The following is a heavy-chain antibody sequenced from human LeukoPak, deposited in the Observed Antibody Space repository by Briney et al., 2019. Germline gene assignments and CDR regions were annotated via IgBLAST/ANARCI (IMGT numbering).Heavy chain of an antibody. V-gene: IGHV1-2*02. Sequence: APVKVSCKASGYTFTGYYMHWVRQAPGQGLEWMGWINPNSGGTNYAQKFQGRVTITRNTSISTAYMELSSLRSEDTAVYYCARGLRDIVVVPAASYYFDYWGQGTLVTVSS. D-gene: IGHD2-2*01. CDR2: INPNSGGT. CDR3: ARGLRDIVVVPAASYYFDY. CDR1: GYTFTGYY. J-gene: IGHJ4*02.